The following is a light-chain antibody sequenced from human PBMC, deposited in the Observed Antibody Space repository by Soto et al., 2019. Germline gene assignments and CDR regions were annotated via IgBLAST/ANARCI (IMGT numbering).Light chain of an antibody. CDR2: EAS. CDR1: QTVYSW. J-gene: IGKJ2*01. V-gene: IGKV1-5*03. CDR3: QQYSSYSPYT. Sequence: DIQMTQSPSTVSASVGDRVTITCRASQTVYSWLAWYQQKPGKAPKLLISEASTLQSGVPSRYAGSGSATKFTLVISRMQPDDFATYYCQQYSSYSPYTFGQGPKVEI.